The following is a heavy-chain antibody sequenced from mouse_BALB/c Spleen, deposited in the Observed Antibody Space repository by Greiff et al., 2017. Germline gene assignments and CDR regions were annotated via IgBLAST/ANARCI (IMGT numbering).Heavy chain of an antibody. J-gene: IGHJ2*01. CDR3: ARNEGPYYFDY. D-gene: IGHD3-3*01. Sequence: EVQGVESGPGLVKPSQSLSLTCTVTGYSITSDYAWNWIRQFPGNKLEWMGYISYSGSTSYNPSLKSRISITRDTSKNQFFLQLNSVTTEDTATYYCARNEGPYYFDYWGQGTTLTVSS. V-gene: IGHV3-2*02. CDR2: ISYSGST. CDR1: GYSITSDYA.